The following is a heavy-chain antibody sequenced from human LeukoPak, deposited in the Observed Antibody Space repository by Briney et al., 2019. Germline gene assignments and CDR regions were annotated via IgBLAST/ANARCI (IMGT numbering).Heavy chain of an antibody. CDR2: ISWDGGST. V-gene: IGHV3-43*01. Sequence: GGSLRLSCAASGFTFDDYSMHWVRQGPGKGLEWVSVISWDGGSTSYADSVKGRFTISRDNAKNTLYLQMNRLKAEDTAVYYCARSATDAFDIWGQGTMVTVSS. CDR3: ARSATDAFDI. J-gene: IGHJ3*02. D-gene: IGHD3-3*01. CDR1: GFTFDDYS.